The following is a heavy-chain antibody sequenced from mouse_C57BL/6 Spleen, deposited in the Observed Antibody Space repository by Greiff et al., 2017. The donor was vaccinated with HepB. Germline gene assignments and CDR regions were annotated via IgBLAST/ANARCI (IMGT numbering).Heavy chain of an antibody. J-gene: IGHJ3*01. CDR2: IYPGDGDT. Sequence: LKQSGASVKISCKASGYAFSSYWMNWVKQRPGKGLEWIGQIYPGDGDTNYNGKFKGKATLTADKSSSTAYMQLSSLTSEDSAVYFCARDGGFAYWGQGTLVTVSA. CDR1: GYAFSSYW. CDR3: ARDGGFAY. V-gene: IGHV1-80*01.